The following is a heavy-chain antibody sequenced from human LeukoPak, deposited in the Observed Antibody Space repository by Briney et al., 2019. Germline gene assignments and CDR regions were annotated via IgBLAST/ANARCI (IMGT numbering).Heavy chain of an antibody. Sequence: NPGGSLRLSCAASGFTFSSYSMNWVRQAPGKGLEWVSYISISSSIIYYADSVKGRFTISRDNSKNTLYLQMNSLRAEDTAVYYCVSGYDYFDYWGQGTLVTVSS. J-gene: IGHJ4*02. D-gene: IGHD3-22*01. CDR3: VSGYDYFDY. CDR1: GFTFSSYS. CDR2: ISISSSII. V-gene: IGHV3-48*01.